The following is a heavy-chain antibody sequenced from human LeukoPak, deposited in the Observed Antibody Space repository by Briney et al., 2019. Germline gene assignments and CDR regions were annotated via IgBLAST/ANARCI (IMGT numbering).Heavy chain of an antibody. V-gene: IGHV3-74*01. Sequence: PGGSLRLSCAASGFTFNSYWMHWVRQAPGKGLVWVSRINSDGSSTSYADSVKGRFTISRDNSKNTLYLQMNSLRAEDTAVYYCAKDLGDYVWGSYRLFDYWGQGTLVTVSS. D-gene: IGHD3-16*02. CDR3: AKDLGDYVWGSYRLFDY. CDR1: GFTFNSYW. CDR2: INSDGSST. J-gene: IGHJ4*02.